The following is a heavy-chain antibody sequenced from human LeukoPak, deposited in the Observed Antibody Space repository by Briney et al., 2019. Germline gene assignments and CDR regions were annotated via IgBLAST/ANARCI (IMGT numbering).Heavy chain of an antibody. CDR1: GFTFSSYA. J-gene: IGHJ6*03. CDR3: AKEGGSSNYYYYYYMDV. D-gene: IGHD1-26*01. V-gene: IGHV3-30*02. Sequence: PGGSLRLSCTASGFTFSSYAMHWVRQAPGKGLEWVAVIWSGGDYKYYADSVKGRFTISRDNSKNTLYLEMNSLRAEDTAVYYCAKEGGSSNYYYYYYMDVWGKGTTVTVSS. CDR2: IWSGGDYK.